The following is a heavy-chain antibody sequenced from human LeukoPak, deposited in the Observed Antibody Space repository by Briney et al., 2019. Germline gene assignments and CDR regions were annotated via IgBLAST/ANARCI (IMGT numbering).Heavy chain of an antibody. CDR3: ARTRDGYNFGPFDC. CDR2: ISSNSSHT. V-gene: IGHV3-21*01. CDR1: GFTFSSYR. Sequence: PGGSLRLSCGASGFTFSSYRMNWVRQALGKGREWVSLISSNSSHTYNADSVKGRFTISRDNAKNSLYLEMNSLRVEDTAVYYCARTRDGYNFGPFDCWGQGTLVTFSS. J-gene: IGHJ4*02. D-gene: IGHD5-24*01.